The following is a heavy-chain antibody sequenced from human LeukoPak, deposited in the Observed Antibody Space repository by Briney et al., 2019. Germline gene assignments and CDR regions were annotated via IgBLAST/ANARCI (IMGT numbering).Heavy chain of an antibody. V-gene: IGHV4-34*01. D-gene: IGHD3-10*01. CDR1: GGSFSGYY. CDR3: AGAGDYFGSGTYVDAFHI. CDR2: MYHSGTT. Sequence: SETLSLTCAVYGGSFSGYYWSWIRQPPGKGLEWIGSMYHSGTTYYNPSLQSRVTISVDSSKNHVSLKLNSVTAADTAVYYCAGAGDYFGSGTYVDAFHIWGQGTMVTVSS. J-gene: IGHJ3*02.